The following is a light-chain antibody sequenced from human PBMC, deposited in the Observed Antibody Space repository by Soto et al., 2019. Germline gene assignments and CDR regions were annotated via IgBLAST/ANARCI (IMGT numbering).Light chain of an antibody. CDR1: QRITTY. CDR3: QQTYSTPYT. J-gene: IGKJ2*01. Sequence: IQMTQSPSSLSASVGDRVTITCRASQRITTYLNWYQQKPGNAPKLLITTSGTLQRGVPSRFSGSGSGTDFTLTITSLQRADFATYFCQQTYSTPYTFGQGTKLAIK. V-gene: IGKV1-39*01. CDR2: TSG.